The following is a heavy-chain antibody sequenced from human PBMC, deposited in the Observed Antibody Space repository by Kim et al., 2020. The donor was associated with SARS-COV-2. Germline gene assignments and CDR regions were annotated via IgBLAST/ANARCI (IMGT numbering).Heavy chain of an antibody. D-gene: IGHD3-3*01. J-gene: IGHJ6*02. CDR2: FDPEDGET. CDR1: GYTLTELS. V-gene: IGHV1-24*01. CDR3: ATARPFFRYYYYGMDV. Sequence: ASVKVSCKVSGYTLTELSMHWVRQAPGKGLEWMGGFDPEDGETIYAQKFQGRVTMTEDTSTDTAYMELSSLRSEDTAVYYCATARPFFRYYYYGMDVWGQGTTVTVSS.